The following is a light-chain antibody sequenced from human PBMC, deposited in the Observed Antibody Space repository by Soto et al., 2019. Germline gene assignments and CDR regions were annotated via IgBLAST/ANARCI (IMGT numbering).Light chain of an antibody. Sequence: QSVLTQAASVSGSPGQSITISCTGTRGDVGAYNLVSWYQQHPGKAPKLMIYAVTNRPSGISNRFSGSKSGNTASLTISGVQAEDEADYYCNSYTTSSTLVFGTGTKVTVL. CDR2: AVT. V-gene: IGLV2-14*02. CDR3: NSYTTSSTLV. J-gene: IGLJ1*01. CDR1: RGDVGAYNL.